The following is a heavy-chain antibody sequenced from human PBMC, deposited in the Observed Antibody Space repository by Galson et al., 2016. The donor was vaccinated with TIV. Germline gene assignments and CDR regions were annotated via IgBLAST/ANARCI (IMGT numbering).Heavy chain of an antibody. J-gene: IGHJ4*02. Sequence: SETLSLTCTVSGASITDSYWSWIRQPAGKGLEWIGRMYIPGRINYNPSLESRVTMSADTSKNQFSLELSSVTAADTAIYYCAGTGLYDPIFGAANFVFWGQGILVTVFS. CDR1: GASITDSY. D-gene: IGHD3-3*01. CDR3: AGTGLYDPIFGAANFVF. V-gene: IGHV4-4*07. CDR2: MYIPGRI.